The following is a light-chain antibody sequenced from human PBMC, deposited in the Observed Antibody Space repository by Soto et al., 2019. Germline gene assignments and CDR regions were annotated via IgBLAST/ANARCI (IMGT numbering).Light chain of an antibody. CDR2: GNS. CDR3: QSYDSSLSGWV. V-gene: IGLV1-40*01. J-gene: IGLJ3*02. CDR1: SSNIGAGYD. Sequence: QLVLTQPPSVSGAPGQRVTISCTGSSSNIGAGYDVHWYQQLPGTAPKLLIYGNSNRPSGVPDRFSGSKSGTSASLAIPGLQAEDEADYDCQSYDSSLSGWVFGGGTKLTVL.